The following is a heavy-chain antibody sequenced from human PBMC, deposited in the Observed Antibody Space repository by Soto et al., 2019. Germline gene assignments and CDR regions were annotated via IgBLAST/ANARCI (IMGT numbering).Heavy chain of an antibody. D-gene: IGHD3-22*01. CDR2: RYDDAST. CDR3: ARGIYLGPSGYNIDF. CDR1: GDSIRNRNYY. V-gene: IGHV4-39*01. J-gene: IGHJ1*01. Sequence: QLQLQESGTGLVKPSETLSLSCSVSGDSIRNRNYYWAWIRQPPGKGLEWIVSRYDDASTFYNPSLKRRVTISIDTSKKQLSLKVTSVTAAATAVYYCARGIYLGPSGYNIDFWGQGTLVTGSS.